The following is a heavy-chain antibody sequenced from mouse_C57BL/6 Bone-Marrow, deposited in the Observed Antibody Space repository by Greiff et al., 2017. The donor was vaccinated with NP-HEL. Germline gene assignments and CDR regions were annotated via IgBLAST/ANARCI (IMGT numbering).Heavy chain of an antibody. J-gene: IGHJ3*01. D-gene: IGHD2-3*01. Sequence: VQLQQSDAELVKPGASVKISCKVSGYTFTDHTIHWMKQRPEQGLEWIGYIYPRDGSTKYNEKFKGKATLTADKASSTAYMQLNSLTSEDSAVYFCARDGYYYQAWFAYWGQGTLVTVSA. V-gene: IGHV1-78*01. CDR2: IYPRDGST. CDR3: ARDGYYYQAWFAY. CDR1: GYTFTDHT.